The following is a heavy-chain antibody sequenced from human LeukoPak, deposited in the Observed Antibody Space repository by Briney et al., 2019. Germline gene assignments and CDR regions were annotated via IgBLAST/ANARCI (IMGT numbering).Heavy chain of an antibody. CDR1: GFTFSSYW. Sequence: GGSLRLSCAASGFTFSSYWMSWVRQAPGKGLEWVSAISGSGGSTYYADSVKGRFTISRDNFKNTLYLQMNSLRAEDTAVYYCAKDSPEGCSGGSCYNYWGQGTLVTVSS. CDR2: ISGSGGST. J-gene: IGHJ4*02. V-gene: IGHV3-23*01. CDR3: AKDSPEGCSGGSCYNY. D-gene: IGHD2-15*01.